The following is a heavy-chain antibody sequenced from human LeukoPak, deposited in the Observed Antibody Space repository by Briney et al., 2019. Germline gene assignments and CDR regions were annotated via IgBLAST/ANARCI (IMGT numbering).Heavy chain of an antibody. CDR1: GYTFTSYG. D-gene: IGHD3-22*01. CDR2: ISAYNGNT. J-gene: IGHJ4*02. Sequence: ASVKVSCKASGYTFTSYGISWVRQAPGQGLEWMGWISAYNGNTNYAQKLQGRVTMTTDTSTSTAYMELRSLRSDDTAVYYCARARDSSGYSCYFDYWGQGTLVTVPS. CDR3: ARARDSSGYSCYFDY. V-gene: IGHV1-18*01.